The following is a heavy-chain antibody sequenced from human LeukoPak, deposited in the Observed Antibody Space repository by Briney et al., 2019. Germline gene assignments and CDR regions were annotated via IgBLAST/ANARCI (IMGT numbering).Heavy chain of an antibody. CDR3: ARAAQVTGRPNLGGHFDY. CDR1: GFTFSSYS. V-gene: IGHV3-23*01. CDR2: ISSSGGST. J-gene: IGHJ4*02. D-gene: IGHD6-6*01. Sequence: GGSLRLSCAASGFTFSSYSMIWVRQPPGKGLEWVSTISSSGGSTFYAESVKGRFTISRDNNENTLYLQMNSLRVEDMAVYYCARAAQVTGRPNLGGHFDYWGQGTLVTVSS.